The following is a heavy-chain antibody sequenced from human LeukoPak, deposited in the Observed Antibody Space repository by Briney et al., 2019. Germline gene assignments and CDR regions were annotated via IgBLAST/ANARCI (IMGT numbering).Heavy chain of an antibody. D-gene: IGHD3-22*01. CDR3: ARVVMGYYYYYYMDV. CDR2: INHSGST. CDR1: GGSFSGYY. Sequence: PSETLSLTCAVYGGSFSGYYWSWIRQPPGKGLEWIGDINHSGSTNYNPSLKSRVTILVDTSNNQFSLKLSSVTAADTAVYYCARVVMGYYYYYYMDVWGKGTTVTVSS. V-gene: IGHV4-34*01. J-gene: IGHJ6*03.